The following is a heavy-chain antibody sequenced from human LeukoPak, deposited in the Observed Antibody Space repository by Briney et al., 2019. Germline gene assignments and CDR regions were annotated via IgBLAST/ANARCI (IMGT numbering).Heavy chain of an antibody. D-gene: IGHD6-13*01. CDR2: IYTSGST. CDR1: GGSISSGSYY. Sequence: SENLSLTCTVSGGSISSGSYYWSWIRQPAGKGREWIGRIYTSGSTNYNPSLKSRVTISVDASKNQFSLKLSSVTAADTAVYYCASRGIAAAGGVDYGGQGTLVTVSS. V-gene: IGHV4-61*02. CDR3: ASRGIAAAGGVDY. J-gene: IGHJ4*02.